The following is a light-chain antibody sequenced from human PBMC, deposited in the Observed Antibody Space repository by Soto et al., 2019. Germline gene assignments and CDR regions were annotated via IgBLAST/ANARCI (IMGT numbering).Light chain of an antibody. Sequence: DIQMTQSPSSLSASVGDRVNITCRASQSISNYLSWYQQKPGKAPKLLIYAASSLQSAVPSRFSGSGSGTEFTLTISSLQSEDSGIYYCQDRSNWPLFTFGGGTKVDIK. V-gene: IGKV1-39*02. CDR2: AAS. CDR1: QSISNY. J-gene: IGKJ4*01. CDR3: QDRSNWPLFT.